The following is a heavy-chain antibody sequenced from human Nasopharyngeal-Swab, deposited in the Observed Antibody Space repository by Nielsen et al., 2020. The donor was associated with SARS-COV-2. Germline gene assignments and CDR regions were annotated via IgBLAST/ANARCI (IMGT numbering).Heavy chain of an antibody. CDR3: ARRQTTVVTLDAFDI. CDR1: GYSFTSYW. CDR2: IDPSDSYT. Sequence: GSLRLSCKGSGYSFTSYWISWVRQMPGKGLEWMGRIDPSDSYTNYSPSFQGHVTISADKSISTAYLQWSSLKASDTAMYYCARRQTTVVTLDAFDIWGQGTMVTVSS. D-gene: IGHD4-23*01. J-gene: IGHJ3*02. V-gene: IGHV5-10-1*01.